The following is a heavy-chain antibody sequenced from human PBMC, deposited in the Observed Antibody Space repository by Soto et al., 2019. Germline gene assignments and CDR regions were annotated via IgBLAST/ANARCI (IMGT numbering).Heavy chain of an antibody. Sequence: ASVKVSCKASGYTFISYGISWVRQAPGQGLEWMGWISAYNGNTNYAQKLQGQVTISADKSISTAYLQWSSLKASDTAMYYCARSCSGGSCYSHWGQGTLVTVSS. CDR2: ISAYNGNT. V-gene: IGHV1-18*01. CDR1: GYTFISYG. CDR3: ARSCSGGSCYSH. D-gene: IGHD2-15*01. J-gene: IGHJ4*02.